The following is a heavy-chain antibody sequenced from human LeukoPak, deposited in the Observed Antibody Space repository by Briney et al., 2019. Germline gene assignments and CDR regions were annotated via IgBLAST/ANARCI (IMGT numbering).Heavy chain of an antibody. CDR1: GGSFSGYY. J-gene: IGHJ4*02. CDR2: INHSGST. CDR3: ASRLPDYYGSGSPSFDY. V-gene: IGHV4-34*01. Sequence: SETLSLTCAVYGGSFSGYYWSWIRQPPGKGLEWIGEINHSGSTNYNPSLKSRVTISVDTSKNQFSLKLSSVTAADTAVYYCASRLPDYYGSGSPSFDYWGQGTLVTVSS. D-gene: IGHD3-10*01.